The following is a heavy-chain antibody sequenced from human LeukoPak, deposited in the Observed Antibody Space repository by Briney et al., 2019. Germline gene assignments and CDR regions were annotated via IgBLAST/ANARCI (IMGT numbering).Heavy chain of an antibody. Sequence: SETLSLTCTVSGGSISSSSYYWGWIRQPPGKGLEWIGNMYYDGSTYYNPSLKSRLTISVDTSKNQFSLKLSSVTAADTAVYYCARGGSPVGATNDYWGQGTLVTVSS. CDR3: ARGGSPVGATNDY. V-gene: IGHV4-39*01. D-gene: IGHD1-26*01. CDR1: GGSISSSSYY. CDR2: MYYDGST. J-gene: IGHJ4*02.